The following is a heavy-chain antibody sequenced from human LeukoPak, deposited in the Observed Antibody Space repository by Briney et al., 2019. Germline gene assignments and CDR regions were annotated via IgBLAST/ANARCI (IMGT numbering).Heavy chain of an antibody. V-gene: IGHV3-9*01. J-gene: IGHJ4*02. D-gene: IGHD1-14*01. Sequence: PGRSPRLSCAASGFTFDDCAMHWGRQAPGKGLELVSGVSWNSGSIGYADSVKGRFTISRDNAQNSLYLQMNSLRADDPALYYCAKEESTGIDYWGQAPLVTVSS. CDR1: GFTFDDCA. CDR2: VSWNSGSI. CDR3: AKEESTGIDY.